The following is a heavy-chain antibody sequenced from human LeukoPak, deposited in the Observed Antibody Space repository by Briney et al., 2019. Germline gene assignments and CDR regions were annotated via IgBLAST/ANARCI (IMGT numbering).Heavy chain of an antibody. CDR3: AKVGDSSSHYYYYYMDV. D-gene: IGHD6-6*01. V-gene: IGHV3-30*18. CDR2: ISYDGSNK. CDR1: GSTFSSFG. Sequence: QPGRSLRLSCAASGSTFSSFGMHWVRQAPGKGLEWVAVISYDGSNKYYADSVKGRFTISRDNSKNTLYLQMNSLTAEDTAVYYCAKVGDSSSHYYYYYMDVWGKGTTVTVSS. J-gene: IGHJ6*03.